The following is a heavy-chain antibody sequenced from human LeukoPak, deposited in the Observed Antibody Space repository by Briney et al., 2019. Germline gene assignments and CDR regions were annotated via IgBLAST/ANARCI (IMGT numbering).Heavy chain of an antibody. V-gene: IGHV1-18*01. D-gene: IGHD2-2*02. CDR2: NSVYSGNT. J-gene: IGHJ4*02. CDR3: ARDLYCSSTSCYTVYFDY. CDR1: GCTFTTYG. Sequence: ASVKVSCKASGCTFTTYGISWVRQAPGQGLEWMGWNSVYSGNTKYAQKLQGRVTMTTDTSTSTAYMELRSLRSDDTAVYYCARDLYCSSTSCYTVYFDYWGQGTLVTVSS.